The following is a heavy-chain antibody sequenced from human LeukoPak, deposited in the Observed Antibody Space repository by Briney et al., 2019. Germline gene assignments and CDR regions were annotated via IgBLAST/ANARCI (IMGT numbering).Heavy chain of an antibody. J-gene: IGHJ3*02. Sequence: ASVKVSCKASGYTFISYYIHWVRQAPGQGPEWMGIINPSGGSTIYAQKFQGRVTMTRDTSTSTVYMELSSLRSEDTAVYYCARGYTYYYDSSDSGDAFDIWGQGTMVTVSS. CDR1: GYTFISYY. CDR3: ARGYTYYYDSSDSGDAFDI. CDR2: INPSGGST. D-gene: IGHD3-22*01. V-gene: IGHV1-46*01.